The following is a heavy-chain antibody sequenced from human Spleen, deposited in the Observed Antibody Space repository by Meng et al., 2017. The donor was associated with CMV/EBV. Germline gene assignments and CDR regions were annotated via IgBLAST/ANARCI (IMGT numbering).Heavy chain of an antibody. Sequence: GSLRLSCTVSGGSISRYFWSWIRRPPGKEMEWMGYIAYSGSTNYNPSLKSRVTMSLDTSKTQVSLRLNSVTAADTAVYYCAWGPNMFYFDSWAQGTLVTVSS. CDR1: GGSISRYF. D-gene: IGHD3-16*01. CDR2: IAYSGST. J-gene: IGHJ4*02. CDR3: AWGPNMFYFDS. V-gene: IGHV4-59*01.